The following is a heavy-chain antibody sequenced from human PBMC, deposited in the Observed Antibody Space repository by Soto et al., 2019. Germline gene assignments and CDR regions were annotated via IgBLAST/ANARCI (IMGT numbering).Heavy chain of an antibody. V-gene: IGHV3-66*01. CDR3: ARVPSSSYHYFDY. D-gene: IGHD6-13*01. Sequence: EVQLEESGGGLVQPGGSLRLSCAASGFTVSSYYMSWVRQAPGKGLEWVSVIYSAGSADFADSVKGRFTISRDNSKNTLYLQMSSLRAEDTAVYYCARVPSSSYHYFDYWGQGTLVTVS. CDR2: IYSAGSA. CDR1: GFTVSSYY. J-gene: IGHJ4*02.